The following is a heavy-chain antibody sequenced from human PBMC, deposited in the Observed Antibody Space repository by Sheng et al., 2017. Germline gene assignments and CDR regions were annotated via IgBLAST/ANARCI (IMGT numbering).Heavy chain of an antibody. CDR2: IRSKAYGGTT. J-gene: IGHJ4*02. CDR3: TAGGWLQRRFDY. Sequence: EVQLVESGGGLVQPGRSLRLSCTASGFTFGDYAMSWVRQAPGKGLEWVGFIRSKAYGGTTEYAASVKGRFTISRDDSKSIAYLQMNSLKTEDTAVYYCTAGGWLQRRFDYWGQGTLVT. CDR1: GFTFGDYA. V-gene: IGHV3-49*04. D-gene: IGHD5-12*01.